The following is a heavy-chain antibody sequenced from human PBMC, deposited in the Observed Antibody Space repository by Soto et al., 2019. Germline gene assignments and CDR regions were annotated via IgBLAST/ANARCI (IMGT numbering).Heavy chain of an antibody. Sequence: SETLSLTCTVSGDSVSSYYWSWIRQPPGKGLEWIGYIYRSGSTNDNPSLKSRVTISVDTSKNQFSLKLSSVTAADTAVYYCAREGLTGTIGLYYYYGMDVWGQGTTVTVSS. J-gene: IGHJ6*02. CDR1: GDSVSSYY. D-gene: IGHD1-7*01. V-gene: IGHV4-59*02. CDR3: AREGLTGTIGLYYYYGMDV. CDR2: IYRSGST.